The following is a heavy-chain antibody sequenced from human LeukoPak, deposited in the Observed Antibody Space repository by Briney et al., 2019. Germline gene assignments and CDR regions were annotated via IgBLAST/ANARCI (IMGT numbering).Heavy chain of an antibody. CDR1: GFTFSSYW. Sequence: GGSLRLSCAASGFTFSSYWMSWVRQAPGKGLEWVSSISSSSSYIYYADSVKGRFTISRDNAKNSLYLQMNSLRAEDTAVYYCARALYSSSSNWFDPWGQGTLATVSS. J-gene: IGHJ5*02. CDR3: ARALYSSSSNWFDP. CDR2: ISSSSSYI. V-gene: IGHV3-21*01. D-gene: IGHD6-13*01.